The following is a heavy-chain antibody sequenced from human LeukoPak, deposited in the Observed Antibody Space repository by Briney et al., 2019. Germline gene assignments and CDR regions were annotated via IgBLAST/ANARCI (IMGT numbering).Heavy chain of an antibody. D-gene: IGHD3-10*02. Sequence: GGSLRLSCAASGFTLSSYEMNCVRQALGKGLEWVSYISSSGSTIYYADSVQGRFTISRDNAKNSLYLQMNSLRAEDTAVYYCAELGITMIGGVWGKGTTVTISS. CDR2: ISSSGSTI. V-gene: IGHV3-48*03. J-gene: IGHJ6*04. CDR3: AELGITMIGGV. CDR1: GFTLSSYE.